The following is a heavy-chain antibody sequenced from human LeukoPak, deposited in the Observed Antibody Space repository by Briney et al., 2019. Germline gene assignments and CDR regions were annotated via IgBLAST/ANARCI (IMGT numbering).Heavy chain of an antibody. V-gene: IGHV4-59*01. J-gene: IGHJ3*02. CDR2: IYYSGST. CDR1: GGSISSYY. Sequence: PSETLSLTCSVSGGSISSYYWSWIRQPPGKGLEWIGYIYYSGSTNYNPSLKSRVTISVDTSKNQFSLKLSSVTAADTAVYYCAREGVRSFDIWGQGTMVTVPS. D-gene: IGHD2-8*01. CDR3: AREGVRSFDI.